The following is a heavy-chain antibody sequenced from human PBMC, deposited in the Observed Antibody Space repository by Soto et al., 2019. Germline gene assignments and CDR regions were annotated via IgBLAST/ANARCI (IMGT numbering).Heavy chain of an antibody. J-gene: IGHJ4*02. CDR3: ARDQTYNYEPQARSLDY. V-gene: IGHV3-33*01. CDR2: IWYDGSNK. Sequence: PGGSLRLSCAASGFTFSSYGMHWVRQAPGKGLEWVAVIWYDGSNKYYADSVKGRFTISRDNSKNTLYLQMNSLRAEDTAVYYCARDQTYNYEPQARSLDYWGQGTLVTVSS. D-gene: IGHD3-22*01. CDR1: GFTFSSYG.